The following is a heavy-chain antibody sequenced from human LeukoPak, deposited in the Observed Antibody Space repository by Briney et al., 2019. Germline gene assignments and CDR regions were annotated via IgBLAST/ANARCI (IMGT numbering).Heavy chain of an antibody. V-gene: IGHV3-66*01. CDR1: GFPFSDSY. CDR2: IYTGGST. CDR3: ARMPTIALYYFDY. J-gene: IGHJ4*02. D-gene: IGHD5-24*01. Sequence: GGSLRLSCAVSGFPFSDSYMSWVRQAPAKGLEWVSAIYTGGSTYYADSVKGRFTISRDNSKNTVYLQMNSLRAEDTAVYYCARMPTIALYYFDYWGQGTLVTVSS.